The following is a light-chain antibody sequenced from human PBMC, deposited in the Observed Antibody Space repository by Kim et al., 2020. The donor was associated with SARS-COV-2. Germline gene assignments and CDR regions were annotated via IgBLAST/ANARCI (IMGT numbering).Light chain of an antibody. Sequence: ELTQPPSASGTPGQRVTISCSGSSSNIGSNYVFWYQQLPGTAPKLLIYSNNQRPSGVPDRFSGSKSGTSASLAISGLRSEDEADYYCATWDDSLSGVVFGGGTQLTVL. CDR2: SNN. CDR1: SSNIGSNY. J-gene: IGLJ2*01. V-gene: IGLV1-47*02. CDR3: ATWDDSLSGVV.